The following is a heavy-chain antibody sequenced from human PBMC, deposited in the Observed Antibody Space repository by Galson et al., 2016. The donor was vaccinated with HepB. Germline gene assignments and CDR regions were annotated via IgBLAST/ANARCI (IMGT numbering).Heavy chain of an antibody. CDR2: VSYGGSKN. CDR1: GFSFSNYG. J-gene: IGHJ6*02. D-gene: IGHD2-15*01. V-gene: IGHV3-30*18. Sequence: SLRLSCAASGFSFSNYGMHWVRQAPGKGLEWVAGVSYGGSKNYYVDSVKGRFTISRDNSKNTLYLQMNSLRPEDTAIYYCAKDYCSDTCHLGRWSVWGQGTPVTVSS. CDR3: AKDYCSDTCHLGRWSV.